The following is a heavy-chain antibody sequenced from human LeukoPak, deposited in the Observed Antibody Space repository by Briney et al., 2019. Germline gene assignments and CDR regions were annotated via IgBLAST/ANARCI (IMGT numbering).Heavy chain of an antibody. V-gene: IGHV4-34*01. J-gene: IGHJ4*02. CDR2: INHSGST. Sequence: SETLSLTCAVYGGSFSGYYWSWIRQPPGKGLEWIGEINHSGSTNYNPSLKSRVTISVDTSKNQFSLKLSSVTAADTAVYYCASSLALGMTYDYWGQGTLVTVSS. CDR3: ASSLALGMTYDY. CDR1: GGSFSGYY. D-gene: IGHD7-27*01.